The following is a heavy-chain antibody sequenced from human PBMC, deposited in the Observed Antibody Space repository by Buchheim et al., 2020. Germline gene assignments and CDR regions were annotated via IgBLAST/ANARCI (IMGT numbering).Heavy chain of an antibody. CDR3: ARRGWEYAWFDP. D-gene: IGHD1-26*01. J-gene: IGHJ5*02. V-gene: IGHV4-39*01. Sequence: QLQLQESGPGLVKPSETLSLTCTVSGGSVSSSDYYWGWIRQPPGKGLEWIGSIYYTGSTYYNPSLKSRVTISGDASKKQFSLRLRSVTAADTAVYYCARRGWEYAWFDPWGQGTL. CDR1: GGSVSSSDYY. CDR2: IYYTGST.